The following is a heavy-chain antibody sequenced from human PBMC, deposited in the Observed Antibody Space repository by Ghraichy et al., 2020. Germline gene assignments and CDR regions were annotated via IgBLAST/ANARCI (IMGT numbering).Heavy chain of an antibody. D-gene: IGHD2/OR15-2a*01. V-gene: IGHV3-48*02. J-gene: IGHJ5*02. CDR3: ARGVNINSSGRFDP. Sequence: GESLNISCAASGFTFSSYSMNWVRQAPGKGLEWVSYISYSSSAIYYADSVKGRFTISRDNAKNSLYLQMNNLRDEDTAVYYCARGVNINSSGRFDPWGQGTQVTISS. CDR1: GFTFSSYS. CDR2: ISYSSSAI.